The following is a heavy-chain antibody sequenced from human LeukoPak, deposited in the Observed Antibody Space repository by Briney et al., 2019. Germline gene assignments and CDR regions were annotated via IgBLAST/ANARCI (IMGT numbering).Heavy chain of an antibody. Sequence: GRSLRLSCAASGFTFSSYAMSWVRQAPGKGLEWVSAISGSGGRTYYADSVKGRFTISRDNSKNTLYLQMNSLRAEDTAGYYCANTHSSGRKRGADYWGQGTLVTASS. CDR3: ANTHSSGRKRGADY. CDR1: GFTFSSYA. D-gene: IGHD3-22*01. CDR2: ISGSGGRT. V-gene: IGHV3-23*01. J-gene: IGHJ4*02.